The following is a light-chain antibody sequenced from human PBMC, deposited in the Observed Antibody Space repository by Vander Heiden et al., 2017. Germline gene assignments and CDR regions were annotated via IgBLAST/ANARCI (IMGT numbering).Light chain of an antibody. CDR1: QSISSY. Sequence: DIQMTQSPSSLSASVGDRVTITCRASQSISSYLNWYQQKPEKAPKLLIYAASSWQSGVPSRFSGSGSGTDFTLTISSRQPEDFATYYCQQSYSTPFNLDQGTKVYIK. V-gene: IGKV1-39*01. J-gene: IGKJ3*01. CDR2: AAS. CDR3: QQSYSTPFN.